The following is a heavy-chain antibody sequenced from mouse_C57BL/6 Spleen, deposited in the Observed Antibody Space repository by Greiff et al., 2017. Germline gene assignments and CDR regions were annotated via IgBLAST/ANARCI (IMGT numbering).Heavy chain of an antibody. Sequence: VKVVESGPGLVQPSPTLSITCTASGFSLTSYGVHWVRQSPGQGLEWLGVIWSGGSTDYNAAFISRQSISKDNSKSHIFFKMNSLQADDTTIYYCGRKGDGGFGYWGQGTTLTVSS. V-gene: IGHV2-2*01. CDR2: IWSGGST. CDR1: GFSLTSYG. J-gene: IGHJ2*01. CDR3: GRKGDGGFGY.